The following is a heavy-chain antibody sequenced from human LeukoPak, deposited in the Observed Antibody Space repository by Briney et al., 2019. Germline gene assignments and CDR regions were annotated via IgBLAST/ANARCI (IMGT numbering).Heavy chain of an antibody. CDR2: IGKDGSWI. Sequence: GGSLRLSCTASGFSLSGYWMSWVRQAPGPGLEWVANIGKDGSWIHYADSVPGRLTISRDNAKNSLSLQMNSLRADDTAIYYCARDLDFYATDYWGQGTLVTVSS. J-gene: IGHJ4*02. CDR1: GFSLSGYW. CDR3: ARDLDFYATDY. D-gene: IGHD2/OR15-2a*01. V-gene: IGHV3-7*01.